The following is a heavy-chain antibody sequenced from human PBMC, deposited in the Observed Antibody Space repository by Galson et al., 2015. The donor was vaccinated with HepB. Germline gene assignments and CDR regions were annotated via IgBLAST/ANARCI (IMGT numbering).Heavy chain of an antibody. CDR2: ISYDGSNK. D-gene: IGHD6-6*01. J-gene: IGHJ4*02. Sequence: SLRLSCAASGFTFSSYAMHWVRQAPGKGLEWVAVISYDGSNKYYADSVKGRFTISRDNSKNTLYLQMNSLRAEDTAVYYCARDKGYSGSSALGYFDYWGQGTLVTVSS. CDR1: GFTFSSYA. V-gene: IGHV3-30-3*01. CDR3: ARDKGYSGSSALGYFDY.